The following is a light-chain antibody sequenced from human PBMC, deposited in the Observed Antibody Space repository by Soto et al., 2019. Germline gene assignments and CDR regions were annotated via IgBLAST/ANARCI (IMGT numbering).Light chain of an antibody. J-gene: IGKJ2*01. CDR1: QDIRGY. CDR3: QQVNFSPYT. V-gene: IGKV1-9*01. CDR2: GAS. Sequence: IQLTQSPSSLSASVGDRVTITCRASQDIRGYFAWYQQKPGRAPKLLIYGASTLQSGVPSRFSGSGSGTDYTLTISSLQPEDFATYYCQQVNFSPYTFGQGTKLEIK.